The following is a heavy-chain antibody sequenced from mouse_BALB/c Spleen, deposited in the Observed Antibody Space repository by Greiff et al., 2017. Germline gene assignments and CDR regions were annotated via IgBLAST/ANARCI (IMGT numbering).Heavy chain of an antibody. CDR3: ASSWDFDY. Sequence: EVQGVESGGGLVKPGGSLKLSCAASGFAFSSYDMSWVRQTPEKRLEWVAYISSGGGSTYYPDTVKGRFTISRDNAKNTLYLQMSSLKSEDTAMYYCASSWDFDYWGQGTTLTVSA. J-gene: IGHJ2*01. CDR1: GFAFSSYD. CDR2: ISSGGGST. D-gene: IGHD4-1*01. V-gene: IGHV5-12-1*01.